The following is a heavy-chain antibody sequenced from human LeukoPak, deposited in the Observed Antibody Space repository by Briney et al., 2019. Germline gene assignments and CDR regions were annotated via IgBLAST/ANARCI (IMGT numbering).Heavy chain of an antibody. J-gene: IGHJ5*02. D-gene: IGHD3-3*01. CDR1: GFTFDDYA. V-gene: IGHV3-43*02. CDR2: ISGDGGST. CDR3: AKDLIFGVVIIPVRNWFDP. Sequence: GGSLRLSCAASGFTFDDYAMHWVRQAPGKGLEWVSLISGDGGSTYYADSVKGRFTISRNNSKNSLYLQMNSLRTEDIALYYCAKDLIFGVVIIPVRNWFDPWGRGTLVTVSS.